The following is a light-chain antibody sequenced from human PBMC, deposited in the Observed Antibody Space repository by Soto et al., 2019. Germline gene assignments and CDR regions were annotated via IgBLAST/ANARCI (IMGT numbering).Light chain of an antibody. Sequence: DIQMTQSPSTLSASVGDRVTITCRASQSIGTWVAWYQQKPGEAPKFLIYDVSTLDSGVPSRFSGSGSGTEFTLTISGLQPDDFETYYCQQYSSFSLTFGQVTKVEIK. CDR3: QQYSSFSLT. CDR1: QSIGTW. V-gene: IGKV1-5*01. CDR2: DVS. J-gene: IGKJ1*01.